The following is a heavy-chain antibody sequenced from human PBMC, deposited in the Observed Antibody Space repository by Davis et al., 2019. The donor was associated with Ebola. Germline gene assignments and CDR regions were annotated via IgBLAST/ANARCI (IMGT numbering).Heavy chain of an antibody. V-gene: IGHV3-73*01. J-gene: IGHJ6*02. CDR2: IRSKANSYAT. CDR3: TRRGNGMDV. Sequence: PGGSLRLSCAASGFTFSGSAMHWVCPAPGKGLEWVGRIRSKANSYATAYAASVKGRFTISRDESKNTAYLQMDSLKTEDTAVYYSTRRGNGMDVWGQGTTVTVSS. D-gene: IGHD3-16*01. CDR1: GFTFSGSA.